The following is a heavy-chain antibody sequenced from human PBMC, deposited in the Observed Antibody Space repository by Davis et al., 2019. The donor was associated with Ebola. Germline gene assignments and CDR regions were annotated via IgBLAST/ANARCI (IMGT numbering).Heavy chain of an antibody. CDR2: IIPIFGTA. CDR3: ARGDVAFHPQTNKDYDYYYGMDV. Sequence: SVKVSCKASGGTFSSYAISWVRQAPGQGLEWMGGIIPIFGTANYAQKFQGRVTITADKSTSTAYMELSSLRSEDTAVYYCARGDVAFHPQTNKDYDYYYGMDVWGQGTTVIVSS. V-gene: IGHV1-69*06. J-gene: IGHJ6*02. D-gene: IGHD1-7*01. CDR1: GGTFSSYA.